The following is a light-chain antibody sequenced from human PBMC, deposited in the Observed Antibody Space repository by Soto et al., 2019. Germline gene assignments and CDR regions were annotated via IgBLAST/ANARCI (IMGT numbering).Light chain of an antibody. CDR3: QWQHDWRSVT. CDR1: QRVTSSY. J-gene: IGKJ3*01. CDR2: GAS. V-gene: IGKV3-20*01. Sequence: EIVLTQSPGTLSLSPGERATLSCRASQRVTSSYLAWYQQKPGQAPKLLMYGASSRTSGIPARFSGRGSGSGINFTICSLKFEDFEVEYCQWQHDWRSVTFGRGTKVDIK.